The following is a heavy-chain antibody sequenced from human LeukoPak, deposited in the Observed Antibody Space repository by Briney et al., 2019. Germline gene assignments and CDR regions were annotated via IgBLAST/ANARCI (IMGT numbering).Heavy chain of an antibody. CDR3: ARVRTPFAFDI. J-gene: IGHJ3*02. D-gene: IGHD1-1*01. V-gene: IGHV3-7*01. CDR1: GFTFSSYW. CDR2: IKQDGSEK. Sequence: GGSLRLSCAASGFTFSSYWMSWVRQAPGKGLEWVANIKQDGSEKYYVGSVKGRFTISRDNAKNSLYLQMNSLRAEDTAVYYCARVRTPFAFDIWGQGTMVTVSS.